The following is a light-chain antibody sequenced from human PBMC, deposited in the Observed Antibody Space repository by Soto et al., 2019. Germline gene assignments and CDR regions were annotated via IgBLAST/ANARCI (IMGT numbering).Light chain of an antibody. CDR1: QTISSW. V-gene: IGKV1-5*03. J-gene: IGKJ1*01. CDR3: QHYNSYSEA. CDR2: KAS. Sequence: DIQMTQSPSTLSGSVGDRVTITCRASQTISSWLAWYQQKPGKAPKLLIYKASTLKSGVPSRFSGSGSGTEFTLTISSLQPDDFATYYCQHYNSYSEAFGQGGIVDIK.